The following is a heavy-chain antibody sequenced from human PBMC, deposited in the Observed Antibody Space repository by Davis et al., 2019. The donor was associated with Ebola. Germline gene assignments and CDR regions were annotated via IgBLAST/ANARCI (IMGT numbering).Heavy chain of an antibody. CDR2: ISYDGSNK. Sequence: GESLKISCAASGFSFSSYWMSWVRQAPGKGLEWVAVISYDGSNKYYADSVKGRFTISRDNSKNTLYLQMNSLRPEDTAVYYCARGPSTGNSFTYWGQGTLVTVSS. CDR1: GFSFSSYW. V-gene: IGHV3-30*03. J-gene: IGHJ4*02. D-gene: IGHD6-13*01. CDR3: ARGPSTGNSFTY.